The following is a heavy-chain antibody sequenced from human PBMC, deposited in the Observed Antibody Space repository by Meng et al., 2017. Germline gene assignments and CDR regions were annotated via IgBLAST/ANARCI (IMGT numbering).Heavy chain of an antibody. CDR2: IYSSGDT. Sequence: GESLKISCVASGFTVSSSFMSWVRQAPGKGLEWVSIIYSSGDTYYADSVKGRFTISRDNSKNTLYLQLNSLRPEDTAVFYCGRARGTSLYFDWWVQGTLVTVSS. V-gene: IGHV3-53*05. CDR3: GRARGTSLYFDW. D-gene: IGHD1-26*01. CDR1: GFTVSSSF. J-gene: IGHJ4*02.